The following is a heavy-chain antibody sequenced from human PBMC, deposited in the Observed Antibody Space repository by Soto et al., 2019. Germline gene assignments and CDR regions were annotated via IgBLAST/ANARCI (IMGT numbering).Heavy chain of an antibody. CDR3: ARVLGGPMTTMYDYYYYYGMDV. CDR2: IWYDGSNK. J-gene: IGHJ6*02. V-gene: IGHV3-33*01. D-gene: IGHD4-4*01. CDR1: GFTFSSYG. Sequence: GGSLRLSCAASGFTFSSYGMHWVRQAPGKGLEWVAVIWYDGSNKYYADSVKGRFTISRDNSKNTLYLQMNSLRAEDTAVYYCARVLGGPMTTMYDYYYYYGMDVWGQGTTVTVSS.